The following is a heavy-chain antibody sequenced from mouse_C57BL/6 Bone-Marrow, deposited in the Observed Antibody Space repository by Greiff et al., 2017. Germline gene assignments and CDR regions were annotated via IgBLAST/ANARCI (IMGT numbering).Heavy chain of an antibody. D-gene: IGHD2-5*01. CDR2: IDPSDSYT. V-gene: IGHV1-59*01. CDR3: ARGYYSNPFAY. Sequence: QVQLQQPGAELVRPGTSVKLSCKASGYTFTSYWMHWVKQRPGQGLEWIGVIDPSDSYTNYNQKFKGKATLTVDTSSSTAYMLLSSLTSEDSAVYYCARGYYSNPFAYWGQGALVTVSA. J-gene: IGHJ3*01. CDR1: GYTFTSYW.